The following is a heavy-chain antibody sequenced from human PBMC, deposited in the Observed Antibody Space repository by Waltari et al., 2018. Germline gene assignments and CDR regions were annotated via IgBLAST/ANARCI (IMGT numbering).Heavy chain of an antibody. CDR3: ARYLNWGLPRFDN. CDR1: GFKFNDYG. D-gene: IGHD3-16*01. V-gene: IGHV3-20*04. Sequence: EVQLAESGGAVVRPGGSLRLTCVASGFKFNDYGMSWVRRVPGKVLEWVSGITWNGGIKSYSDSVKGLFTITRDNDKNFRSLQMTSLRVEDTALYYCARYLNWGLPRFDNWGQGTQVTVSS. J-gene: IGHJ4*02. CDR2: ITWNGGIK.